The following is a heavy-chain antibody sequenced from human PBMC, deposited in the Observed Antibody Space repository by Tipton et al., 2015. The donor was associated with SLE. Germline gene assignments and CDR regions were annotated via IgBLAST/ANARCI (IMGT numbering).Heavy chain of an antibody. CDR1: GDSIISGSYY. CDR2: VFSGGNA. D-gene: IGHD1-26*01. CDR3: ARGVLGGSYPY. Sequence: TLSLTCTVSGDSIISGSYYWGWIRQPPGKGLEWIGSVFSGGNAYYNPSLKSRVTISVDTSKNQFSLKLSSVTAADTAVYYCARGVLGGSYPYWGQGTLVTVSS. J-gene: IGHJ4*02. V-gene: IGHV4-39*07.